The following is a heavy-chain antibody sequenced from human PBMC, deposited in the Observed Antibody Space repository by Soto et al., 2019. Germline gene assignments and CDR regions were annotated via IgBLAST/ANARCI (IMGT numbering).Heavy chain of an antibody. CDR3: AITMVRGVIFYFDY. CDR1: GGSISSSSYY. J-gene: IGHJ4*02. D-gene: IGHD3-10*01. Sequence: SETLSLTCTVSGGSISSSSYYWGWIRQPPGKGLEWIGSIYYSGSTYYNPSLKSRVTISVDTSKNQFSLKLSSVTAADTAVYYCAITMVRGVIFYFDYWGQGTLVTVSS. V-gene: IGHV4-39*01. CDR2: IYYSGST.